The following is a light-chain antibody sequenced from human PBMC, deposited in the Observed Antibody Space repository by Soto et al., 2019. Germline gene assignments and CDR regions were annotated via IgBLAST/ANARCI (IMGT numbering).Light chain of an antibody. J-gene: IGKJ4*01. CDR3: QQRSSWPHT. V-gene: IGKV3-11*01. Sequence: EIVLTQSPATLSLSPGERATLSCRASQSVGSYFAWYQQKPGQAPRLLIYDAFSRATGIPARFSGSGSGTDFALTISSLEPEDVAVYFCQQRSSWPHTFGGGTMVEIK. CDR1: QSVGSY. CDR2: DAF.